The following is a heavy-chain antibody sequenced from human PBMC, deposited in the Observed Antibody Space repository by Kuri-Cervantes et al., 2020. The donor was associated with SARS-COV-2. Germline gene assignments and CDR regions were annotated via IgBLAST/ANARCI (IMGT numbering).Heavy chain of an antibody. CDR2: VNHRGST. CDR3: ARAYGFLRYIYYMDV. D-gene: IGHD4-17*01. CDR1: GGSISSGGYS. Sequence: SETLSLTCAVSGGSISSGGYSWNWIRQSPGKGLEWIGEVNHRGSTNYNPSLKSRVTISVDTSSKQFSLHLGSVTAADTAVYYCARAYGFLRYIYYMDVWGQGTLVTVSS. V-gene: IGHV4-30-2*06. J-gene: IGHJ4*02.